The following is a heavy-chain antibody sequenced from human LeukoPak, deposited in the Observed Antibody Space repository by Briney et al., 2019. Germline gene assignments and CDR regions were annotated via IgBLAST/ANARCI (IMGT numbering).Heavy chain of an antibody. CDR2: ISSSSSTI. CDR3: AREVSRGFGELSSHLFDY. CDR1: GFTFSSYS. Sequence: PGGSLRLSCAASGFTFSSYSMNWVRQAPGKGLEWVSYISSSSSTIYYADSVKGRFTISRDNAKNSLYLQMNSLRAEDTAVYYCAREVSRGFGELSSHLFDYWGQGTLVTVSS. J-gene: IGHJ4*02. D-gene: IGHD3-10*01. V-gene: IGHV3-48*01.